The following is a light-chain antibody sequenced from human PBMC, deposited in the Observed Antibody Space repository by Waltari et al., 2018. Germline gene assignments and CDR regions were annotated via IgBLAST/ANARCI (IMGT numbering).Light chain of an antibody. V-gene: IGLV2-14*01. CDR1: TSDVGVYNY. Sequence: QSALTQPASVSGSPGQSITISCTGTTSDVGVYNYVSWYQQHPGKAPKLMIYDVSNRPSGVSNRFSGSKSCNTASLTISGLQAEDEADYYCSSFTSSSTWVFGGGTKLTVL. J-gene: IGLJ3*02. CDR3: SSFTSSSTWV. CDR2: DVS.